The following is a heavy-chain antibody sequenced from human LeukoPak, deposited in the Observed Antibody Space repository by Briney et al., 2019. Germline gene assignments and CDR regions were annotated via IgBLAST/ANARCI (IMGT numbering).Heavy chain of an antibody. V-gene: IGHV4-59*01. J-gene: IGHJ3*02. CDR3: ARDFSAAFDI. CDR2: IYDSGTT. D-gene: IGHD2/OR15-2a*01. CDR1: GGSFGNYY. Sequence: SETLSLTCTVSGGSFGNYYWSWIRQPPGKGLEWIGYIYDSGTTNYNPSLKRRAITTVNTATNQFFLILRSVTAADTAVYYCARDFSAAFDIWGQGTVVTVCS.